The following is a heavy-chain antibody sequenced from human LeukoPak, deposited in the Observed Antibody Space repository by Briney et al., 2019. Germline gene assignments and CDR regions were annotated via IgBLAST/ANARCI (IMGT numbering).Heavy chain of an antibody. CDR2: ISYDGSNE. D-gene: IGHD1-26*01. J-gene: IGHJ3*02. CDR1: GFTFSSYD. V-gene: IGHV3-30*03. CDR3: ARDSGNYLDAFDI. Sequence: PGRSLRLSCAASGFTFSSYDMHWVRQAPGKGLEWVALISYDGSNEYCADSVKGRFTISRDNAKNSLYLQMNSLRVEDTAVYYCARDSGNYLDAFDIWGQGTMVTVSS.